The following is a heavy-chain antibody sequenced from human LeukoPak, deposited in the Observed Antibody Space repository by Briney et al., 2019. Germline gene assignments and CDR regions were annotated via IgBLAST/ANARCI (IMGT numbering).Heavy chain of an antibody. CDR2: ISGSSSPI. CDR3: ARDGHCTSSSCLGYYMDV. V-gene: IGHV3-48*01. CDR1: GFTFSSYS. Sequence: GGSPRLSCAASGFTFSSYSMNWVRQAPGKGLEWLSYISGSSSPIYYADSVKGRFTISRDNAKSSLYLQLNSLRAEDTAVYYCARDGHCTSSSCLGYYMDVWGKGTTVTVSS. J-gene: IGHJ6*03. D-gene: IGHD2-15*01.